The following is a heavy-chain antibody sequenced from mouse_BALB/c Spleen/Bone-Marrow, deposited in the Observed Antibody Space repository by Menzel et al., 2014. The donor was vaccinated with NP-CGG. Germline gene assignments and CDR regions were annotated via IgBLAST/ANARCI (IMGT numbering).Heavy chain of an antibody. J-gene: IGHJ2*01. CDR2: IWAGGST. Sequence: VHLVESGPGLVAPSQSLSITCTVSGFSLTSYGVHWVRQPPGKGLEWLGVIWAGGSTNYNSALMSRLSISKDNSRSRVFLKMNSLQTDDTAMYYCARGFHLDYWGQGTTLTVSS. CDR1: GFSLTSYG. D-gene: IGHD1-2*01. V-gene: IGHV2-9*02. CDR3: ARGFHLDY.